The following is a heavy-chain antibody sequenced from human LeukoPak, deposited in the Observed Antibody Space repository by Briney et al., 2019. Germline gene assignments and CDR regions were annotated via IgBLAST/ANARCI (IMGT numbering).Heavy chain of an antibody. CDR1: GYTFTSYG. V-gene: IGHV1-18*01. J-gene: IGHJ4*02. D-gene: IGHD6-13*01. CDR3: ARAHQYSSSWSRLGY. CDR2: ISAYNGNT. Sequence: ASVKVSCKAPGYTFTSYGISWVRQAPGQGLEWMGWISAYNGNTNYAQKLQGRVTMTTDTSTSTAYMELRSLRSDDTAVYYCARAHQYSSSWSRLGYWGQGTLVTVSS.